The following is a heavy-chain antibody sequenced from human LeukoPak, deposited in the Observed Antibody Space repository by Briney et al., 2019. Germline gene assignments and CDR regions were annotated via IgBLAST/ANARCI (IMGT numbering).Heavy chain of an antibody. Sequence: GASVKVSCKASGYTFTSYGISWVRQAPGQGLEWMGWISAYNGNTNYAQKLQGRVTLTRDMSTSTDYLELGSLRSEDTAVYYCARDNSVRDEAWWFNPWGQGTLVTVSS. J-gene: IGHJ5*02. V-gene: IGHV1-18*01. CDR1: GYTFTSYG. CDR2: ISAYNGNT. CDR3: ARDNSVRDEAWWFNP. D-gene: IGHD5-24*01.